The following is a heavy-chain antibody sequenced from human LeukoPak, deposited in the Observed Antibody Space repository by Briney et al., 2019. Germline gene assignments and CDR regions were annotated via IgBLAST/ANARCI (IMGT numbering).Heavy chain of an antibody. Sequence: SETLSLTCTVSGGSISSSSYYWGWIRQPPGKGLEWIGSIYYSGSTYYNPSLKSRVTISVDTSKNQFSLKLSSVTAADTAVYYCARLDQYYDILTGYANPRFDYWGQGTLVTVSS. J-gene: IGHJ4*02. D-gene: IGHD3-9*01. CDR2: IYYSGST. V-gene: IGHV4-39*01. CDR1: GGSISSSSYY. CDR3: ARLDQYYDILTGYANPRFDY.